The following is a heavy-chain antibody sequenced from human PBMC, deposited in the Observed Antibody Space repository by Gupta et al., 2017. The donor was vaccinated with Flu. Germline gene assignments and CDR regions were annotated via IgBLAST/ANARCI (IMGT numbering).Heavy chain of an antibody. CDR3: AQIAVSGKWYFDL. CDR1: GLTFSNSP. J-gene: IGHJ2*01. D-gene: IGHD6-19*01. CDR2: IRTTGGYI. V-gene: IGHV3-23*01. Sequence: EVQLLESGVGLVQPGGSLRLSCAASGLTFSNSPMSWLRQAPGKGLEWVSSIRTTGGYIYYAGAVKGRFTTSRDKSKNTLFLQMNGLRADDTTVYYCAQIAVSGKWYFDLWGRGTLVTVSS.